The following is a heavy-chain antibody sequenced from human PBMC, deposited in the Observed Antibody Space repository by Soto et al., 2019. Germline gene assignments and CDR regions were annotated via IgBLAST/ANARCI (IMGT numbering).Heavy chain of an antibody. CDR2: ITGSGFTT. CDR3: AKSQIGAAQYGDY. CDR1: GFTFSDYY. J-gene: IGHJ4*02. D-gene: IGHD6-13*01. Sequence: GGSLRLSCAASGFTFSDYYMNWVRQAPVKGLEWVSAITGSGFTTYYADSVKGRFTISRDNSKNTLYMQMNNLRAEDTAVYYCAKSQIGAAQYGDYWGQGTLVTVSS. V-gene: IGHV3-23*01.